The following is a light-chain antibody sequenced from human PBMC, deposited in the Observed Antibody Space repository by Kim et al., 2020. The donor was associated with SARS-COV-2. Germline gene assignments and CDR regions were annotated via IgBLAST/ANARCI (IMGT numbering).Light chain of an antibody. Sequence: DIQMTQSPSSLLVSVGDRVTITCRASQAISKYLAWYQQKPGKAPKLLIYAASALQSGVPSRFSGSGSGTDFTLTISSLQPEDVATYYCQNYHSAPWTFGQGTKVDIK. CDR1: QAISKY. CDR2: AAS. V-gene: IGKV1-27*01. J-gene: IGKJ1*01. CDR3: QNYHSAPWT.